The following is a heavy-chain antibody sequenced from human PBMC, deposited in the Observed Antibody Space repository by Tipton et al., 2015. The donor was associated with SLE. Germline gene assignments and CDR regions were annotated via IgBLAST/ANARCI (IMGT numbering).Heavy chain of an antibody. J-gene: IGHJ6*02. D-gene: IGHD6-13*01. Sequence: TLSLTCTVSGGSISSSSYYWGWIRQPPGKGLEWIGSIYYSGSTYYNPSLKSRVTISVDTSKNQFSLKLSSVTAADTAVYYCASQSPWAAAPYYGMDVWGQGTTVTVSS. CDR1: GGSISSSSYY. CDR3: ASQSPWAAAPYYGMDV. CDR2: IYYSGST. V-gene: IGHV4-39*07.